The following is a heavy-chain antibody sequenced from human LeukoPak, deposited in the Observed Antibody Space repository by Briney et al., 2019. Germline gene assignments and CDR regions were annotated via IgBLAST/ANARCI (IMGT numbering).Heavy chain of an antibody. J-gene: IGHJ3*02. Sequence: GGSLRLSCAASGFTFRSHDMHWVRQAPGKGLEWVTFVRLDGSDKKYADSVKGRFTISRDNSKNTLFLQMNSLRDEDTAVYYCAKSLYPDAFDIWGQGTMVTVS. CDR2: VRLDGSDK. CDR1: GFTFRSHD. CDR3: AKSLYPDAFDI. V-gene: IGHV3-30*02. D-gene: IGHD2-8*01.